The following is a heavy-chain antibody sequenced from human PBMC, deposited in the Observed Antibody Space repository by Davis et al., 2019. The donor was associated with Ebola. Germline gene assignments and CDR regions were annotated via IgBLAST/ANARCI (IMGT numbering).Heavy chain of an antibody. V-gene: IGHV3-21*01. CDR2: ISSSSSYI. J-gene: IGHJ4*02. CDR1: GFTFSNYA. Sequence: GGSLRPSCTLSGFTFSNYAIYWVRKAPGKGLAWVSSISSSSSYIYYADSVKGRFTISRDNAKNSLYLQMNSLRAEDTAVYYCARGWVVTLYWGQGTLVTVSS. CDR3: ARGWVVTLY. D-gene: IGHD2-21*02.